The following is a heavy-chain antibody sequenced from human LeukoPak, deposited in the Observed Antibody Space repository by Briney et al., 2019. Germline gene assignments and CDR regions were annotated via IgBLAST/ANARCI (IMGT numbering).Heavy chain of an antibody. CDR2: TSSSDAGT. V-gene: IGHV3-23*01. CDR3: ARDWRLAATVTTMLFDC. CDR1: GFTLSSYA. D-gene: IGHD4-17*01. Sequence: GGSLRLSCAASGFTLSSYAMSWVRQAPGKGLEWVSATSSSDAGTYYADSMKGRFTVSRDNSKNTLYLQMNSLRAEDAAVYYCARDWRLAATVTTMLFDCWGQGTLVTVSS. J-gene: IGHJ4*02.